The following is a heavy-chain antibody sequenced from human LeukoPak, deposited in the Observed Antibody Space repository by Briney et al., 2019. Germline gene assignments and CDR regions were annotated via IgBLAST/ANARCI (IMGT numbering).Heavy chain of an antibody. V-gene: IGHV1-18*01. CDR2: ISVCNGNT. D-gene: IGHD6-19*01. J-gene: IGHJ4*02. Sequence: AAVTVTFKGSGYTFTSYGFSWVRQPPGQGLEWMGWISVCNGNTNYAQKLQGRVTMTTDTSTSTAYMELRSLRSDDTAVYHCARAPQIAVADIDYWGQGTMVTVSS. CDR1: GYTFTSYG. CDR3: ARAPQIAVADIDY.